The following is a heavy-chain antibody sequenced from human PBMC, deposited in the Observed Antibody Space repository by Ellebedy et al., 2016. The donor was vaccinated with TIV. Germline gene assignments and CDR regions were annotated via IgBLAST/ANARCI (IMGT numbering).Heavy chain of an antibody. CDR2: ISASGDST. CDR1: GFTFNNYA. V-gene: IGHV3-23*01. Sequence: PGGSLRLSCATSGFTFNNYAMNWVRQAPGKGLEWVAIISASGDSTYYADSVKRRFSISSDNSKNTVFLQMNSLRPEDTATYYCARRGDNWGHIDFWGQGALVTVSS. CDR3: ARRGDNWGHIDF. J-gene: IGHJ4*02. D-gene: IGHD7-27*01.